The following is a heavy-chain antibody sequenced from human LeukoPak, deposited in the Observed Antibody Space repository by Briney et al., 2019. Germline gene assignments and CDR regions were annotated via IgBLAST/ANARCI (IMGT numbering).Heavy chain of an antibody. CDR3: ARMYSSSSSFDY. CDR1: GGSISSGGYY. V-gene: IGHV4-30-2*01. CDR2: IYHSGST. J-gene: IGHJ4*02. Sequence: PSETLSLTCAVSGGSISSGGYYWSWIRQPPGKSLEWIGYIYHSGSTNYNPSLKSRVTISVDGSKNQFSLKLSSVTAADTAVYYCARMYSSSSSFDYWGQGTLVTVSS. D-gene: IGHD6-6*01.